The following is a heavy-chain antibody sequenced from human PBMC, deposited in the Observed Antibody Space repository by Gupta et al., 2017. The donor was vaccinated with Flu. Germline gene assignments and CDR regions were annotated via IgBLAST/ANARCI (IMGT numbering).Heavy chain of an antibody. CDR3: AKDKAIFGDLIPYYYGMDV. Sequence: HCVRQGPGRGLEWVSGISWNSGSIAYVGSVRGRFTISGDNAKNSLYLQMNTLRAEDTALYFCAKDKAIFGDLIPYYYGMDVWGQGTTVTVSS. CDR2: ISWNSGSI. J-gene: IGHJ6*02. D-gene: IGHD3-3*01. V-gene: IGHV3-9*01.